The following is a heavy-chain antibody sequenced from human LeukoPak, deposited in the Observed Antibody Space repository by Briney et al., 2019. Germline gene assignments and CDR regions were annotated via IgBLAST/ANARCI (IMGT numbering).Heavy chain of an antibody. V-gene: IGHV1-18*01. CDR2: ISAYNGNT. Sequence: GASVKVSCKASGYTFTSYGISWVRQAPGQGPEWMGWISAYNGNTNYPQKFQGRATMTTDTSTSTAYMELRSLRSDDTAMYYCARDWNLAAATSWFDPWGQGTLVTVSS. CDR1: GYTFTSYG. J-gene: IGHJ5*02. D-gene: IGHD6-13*01. CDR3: ARDWNLAAATSWFDP.